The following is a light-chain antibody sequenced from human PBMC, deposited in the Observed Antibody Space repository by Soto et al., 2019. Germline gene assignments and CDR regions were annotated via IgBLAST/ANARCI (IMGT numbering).Light chain of an antibody. Sequence: DSVMTQSPLSLSVTPGEPASISCRSSQSLLHTNGYNYLDWYLQRPGQSPQLLIYLGSHRASGVPDRFSGSGSGTDFTLKIIRVEAEDVGFYSCMQALQIRVEFGQGTKVQI. CDR2: LGS. J-gene: IGKJ1*01. CDR1: QSLLHTNGYNY. V-gene: IGKV2-28*01. CDR3: MQALQIRVE.